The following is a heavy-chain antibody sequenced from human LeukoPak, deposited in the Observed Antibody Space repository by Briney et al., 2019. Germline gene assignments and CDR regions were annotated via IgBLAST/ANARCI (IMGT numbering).Heavy chain of an antibody. CDR2: IYSGGST. V-gene: IGHV3-53*04. D-gene: IGHD3-22*01. CDR1: GFTVSSNY. J-gene: IGHJ6*02. CDR3: ASATQIVVVPRFYYYYGMDV. Sequence: GGSLRLSCAASGFTVSSNYMSWVRQTPGKGLEWVAVIYSGGSTYYADSSKGRFTISRHNSKNTLYLQMNNLRAEDTAVYYCASATQIVVVPRFYYYYGMDVWGQGTTVTVSS.